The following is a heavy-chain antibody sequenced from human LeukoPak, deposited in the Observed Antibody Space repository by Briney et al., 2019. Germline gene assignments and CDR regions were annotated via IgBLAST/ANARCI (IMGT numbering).Heavy chain of an antibody. CDR2: ISSSNSYT. V-gene: IGHV3-11*06. CDR1: GFTFSDYY. Sequence: GSPRLSCAASGFTFSDYYMSWIRQAPGKGLEWVSYISSSNSYTNYADSVKGRFYADSVKGRFTISRDSAKNSLYLQMNSLRGEDTAVYYCARTPPGGWYGSLDYWGQGTLGSVSS. D-gene: IGHD6-19*01. CDR3: ARTPPGGWYGSLDY. J-gene: IGHJ4*02.